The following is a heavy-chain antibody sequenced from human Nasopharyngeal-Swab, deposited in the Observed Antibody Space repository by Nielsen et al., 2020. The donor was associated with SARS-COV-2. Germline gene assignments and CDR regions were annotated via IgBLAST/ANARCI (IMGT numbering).Heavy chain of an antibody. D-gene: IGHD2-15*01. CDR1: EFIFSSYA. V-gene: IGHV3-23*01. Sequence: GESLKISCTSSEFIFSSYAISWVRQAPGEGLGWVSIISGSGANTYYADSVQGRFTISRDSSKNTLYVQMNSLRAEDTAIYYCAKDSGAGFFSGDSCFPPNHGVQETLVTVSS. J-gene: IGHJ4*02. CDR3: AKDSGAGFFSGDSCFPPNH. CDR2: ISGSGANT.